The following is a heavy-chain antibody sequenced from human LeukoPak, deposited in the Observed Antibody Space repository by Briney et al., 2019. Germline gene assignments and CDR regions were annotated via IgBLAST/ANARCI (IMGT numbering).Heavy chain of an antibody. D-gene: IGHD2-2*01. V-gene: IGHV1-8*01. J-gene: IGHJ6*03. CDR2: MNPNSGNT. CDR3: ARLLFGYYYYYMDV. Sequence: ASVKVSCKASGYTFTSYDINWVRQATGQGLEWMGWMNPNSGNTGYAQKFQGRVTMTRNTSISAAYMELSSLRSEDTAVYYCARLLFGYYYYYMDVWGKGTTVTVSS. CDR1: GYTFTSYD.